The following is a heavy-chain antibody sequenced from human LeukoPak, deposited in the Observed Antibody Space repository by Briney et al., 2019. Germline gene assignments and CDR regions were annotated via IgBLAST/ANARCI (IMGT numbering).Heavy chain of an antibody. CDR1: GYSISSRYY. CDR3: ASSSPAHDY. V-gene: IGHV4-38-2*01. Sequence: SETLSLTCAVSGYSISSRYYWVWIRQPPGKGLEWIGSIYHSGSAYYNPSLKSRVTISVDTSKNQFSLRLTSVTASDMAVYYCASSSPAHDYWGQGTLVTVSS. J-gene: IGHJ4*02. CDR2: IYHSGSA. D-gene: IGHD2-2*01.